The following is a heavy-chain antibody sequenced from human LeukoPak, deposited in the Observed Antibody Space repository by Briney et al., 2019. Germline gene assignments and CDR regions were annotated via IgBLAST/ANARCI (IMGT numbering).Heavy chain of an antibody. CDR1: GYIFTSYA. V-gene: IGHV1-69*04. D-gene: IGHD2-15*01. CDR2: IIPILGMA. Sequence: SVKVSCKASGYIFTSYAISWVRQAPGQGLEWMGRIIPILGMANYAQKFQGRVTITADKSTSTAYMELSSLRSEDTAVYYCARDVEDKEKAFDIWGQGTMVTVSS. CDR3: ARDVEDKEKAFDI. J-gene: IGHJ3*02.